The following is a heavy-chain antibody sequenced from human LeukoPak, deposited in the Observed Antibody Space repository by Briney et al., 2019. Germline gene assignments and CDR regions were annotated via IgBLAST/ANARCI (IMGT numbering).Heavy chain of an antibody. CDR3: ARVFGIVGATWFDP. D-gene: IGHD1-26*01. V-gene: IGHV4-34*01. CDR1: GGSFSGYY. CDR2: INYSGST. J-gene: IGHJ5*02. Sequence: KPSETLSLTCAVYGGSFSGYYWSWIRQPPGKGLEGIGEINYSGSTDYNPSLKSRVTISVDTSKNQFSLKLSSVTAADTAVYYCARVFGIVGATWFDPWGQGTLVIVSS.